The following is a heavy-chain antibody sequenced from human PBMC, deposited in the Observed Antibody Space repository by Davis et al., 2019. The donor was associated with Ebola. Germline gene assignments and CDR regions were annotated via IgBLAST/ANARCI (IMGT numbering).Heavy chain of an antibody. V-gene: IGHV4-39*02. Sequence: SETLSLTCTVSGGSISSSSYYWGWIRQLPGKGLEWIGSIYYSGSTYYNPSLKSRVTISVDTSKNQFSLKLSSVTAADTAVYYCARESGRFLEWIKFDYWGQGTLVTVSS. J-gene: IGHJ4*02. CDR3: ARESGRFLEWIKFDY. D-gene: IGHD3-3*01. CDR2: IYYSGST. CDR1: GGSISSSSYY.